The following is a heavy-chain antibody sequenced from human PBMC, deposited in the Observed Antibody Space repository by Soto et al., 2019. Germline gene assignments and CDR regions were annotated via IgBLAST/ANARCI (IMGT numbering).Heavy chain of an antibody. Sequence: PGGSLRLSCAASGFTFTSYWMDWVRQAPGKGLEWVAMINEDGSEKYYVDSVKGRFTISRDNSKNTLYLQMDSLRAEDTAVYYCTTDKGSGWGQGTLVTVSS. CDR2: INEDGSEK. CDR1: GFTFTSYW. CDR3: TTDKGSG. V-gene: IGHV3-7*05. J-gene: IGHJ4*02. D-gene: IGHD3-10*01.